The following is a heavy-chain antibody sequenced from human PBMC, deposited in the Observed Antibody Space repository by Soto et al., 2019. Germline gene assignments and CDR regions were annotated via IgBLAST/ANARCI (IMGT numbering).Heavy chain of an antibody. V-gene: IGHV3-33*01. Sequence: QVQLVESGGGVVQPGRSLRLSCAASGFTFSSYGMHWVRQAPGKGLEWVAVICYDGSNKYYADSVKGRFTISRDNSKNTLYLQMNSLRAEDAAVYYCERDRADSSWGQGTLVTVSS. CDR2: ICYDGSNK. D-gene: IGHD6-13*01. J-gene: IGHJ4*02. CDR1: GFTFSSYG. CDR3: ERDRADSS.